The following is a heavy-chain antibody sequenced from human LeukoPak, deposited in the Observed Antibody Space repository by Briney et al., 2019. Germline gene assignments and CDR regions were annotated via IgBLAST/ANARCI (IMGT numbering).Heavy chain of an antibody. Sequence: SETLSLTCAVYGGSFSGYYWSWIRQPPGKGLEWIGEINHSGSSIYNPSLKSRVTISVDMSKNQVSLKVNSVTAADTAVYYCARETSQKGAHYMDVWGKGTTVTISS. J-gene: IGHJ6*03. CDR3: ARETSQKGAHYMDV. CDR1: GGSFSGYY. D-gene: IGHD3-16*01. CDR2: INHSGSS. V-gene: IGHV4-34*01.